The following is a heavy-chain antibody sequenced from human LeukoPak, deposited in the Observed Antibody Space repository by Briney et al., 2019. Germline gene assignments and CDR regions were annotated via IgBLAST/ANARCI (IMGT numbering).Heavy chain of an antibody. J-gene: IGHJ4*02. CDR2: IYYSGST. CDR3: ARSVVGSYYFDY. D-gene: IGHD1-26*01. Sequence: SETLSLTCTVSGGSISSGGYYWSWIRQQPGKGLEWNGYIYYSGSTYYNPSLKSRVIISVDTSKNQFSLKLSSVTAADTAVYYCARSVVGSYYFDYWGQGTLVTVSS. V-gene: IGHV4-31*03. CDR1: GGSISSGGYY.